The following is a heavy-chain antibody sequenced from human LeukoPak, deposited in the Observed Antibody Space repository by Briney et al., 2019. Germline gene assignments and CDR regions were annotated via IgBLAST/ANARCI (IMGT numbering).Heavy chain of an antibody. V-gene: IGHV3-15*01. Sequence: GGSLRLSCAASGFTFSNAWMSWVRQAPGKGLEWVGRIKSKTDGGTTDYAAPVTGRFTISRDDSKNPLYLQMNSLKTEDTAVYYCTTLNANSYYYGSGSYYNVDYWGQGTLVTVSS. CDR2: IKSKTDGGTT. CDR3: TTLNANSYYYGSGSYYNVDY. D-gene: IGHD3-10*01. CDR1: GFTFSNAW. J-gene: IGHJ4*02.